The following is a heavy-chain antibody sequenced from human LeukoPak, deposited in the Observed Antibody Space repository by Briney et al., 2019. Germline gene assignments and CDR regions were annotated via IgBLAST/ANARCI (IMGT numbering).Heavy chain of an antibody. CDR3: TRCFSPSLYSWYRGTSVFSFDY. CDR1: GFTFSGSA. D-gene: IGHD6-13*01. Sequence: GGSLRLSCAASGFTFSGSAMHWVRQASGKGLEWVGRIRSKANSYATAYGASVKGRFTISRDDSKSIAYLQMNSLKTEDTAVYYCTRCFSPSLYSWYRGTSVFSFDYWGQGTLVTVSS. CDR2: IRSKANSYAT. V-gene: IGHV3-73*01. J-gene: IGHJ4*02.